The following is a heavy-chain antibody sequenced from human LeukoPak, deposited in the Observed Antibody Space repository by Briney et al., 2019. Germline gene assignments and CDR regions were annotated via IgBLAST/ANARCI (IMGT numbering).Heavy chain of an antibody. J-gene: IGHJ4*02. CDR2: IKQDGSNK. Sequence: GRSLRLSCAASGLTFSSYAMHWVRQAPGKGLEWVAKIKQDGSNKYYVDSVKGRFTISRDNAKNSLYLQMNSVRAEDTAVYYCARVRFIAAAGHFDYWGQGTLVTVSS. CDR1: GLTFSSYA. V-gene: IGHV3-7*01. D-gene: IGHD6-13*01. CDR3: ARVRFIAAAGHFDY.